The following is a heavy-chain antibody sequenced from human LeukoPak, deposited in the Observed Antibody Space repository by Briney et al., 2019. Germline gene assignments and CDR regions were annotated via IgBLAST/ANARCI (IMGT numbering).Heavy chain of an antibody. CDR1: GGSISSYY. V-gene: IGHV4-59*01. D-gene: IGHD3-16*01. CDR2: IYYSGST. J-gene: IGHJ4*02. CDR3: ARGRKGEPRDFDN. Sequence: SETLSLTCTVSGGSISSYYWSWIRQAPGKGLEWIGYIYYSGSTNYNPSLKSRVTMSVGTSKNQFSLKLNSVTAADTAVYYCARGRKGEPRDFDNWGQGTLVTVSS.